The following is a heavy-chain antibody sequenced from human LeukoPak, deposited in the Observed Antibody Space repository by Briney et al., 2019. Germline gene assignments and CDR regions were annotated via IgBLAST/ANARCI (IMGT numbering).Heavy chain of an antibody. V-gene: IGHV3-23*01. CDR3: ARDTSWYGAFDI. J-gene: IGHJ3*02. Sequence: GGSLRLSCAASGFTFSSYAMSWVRQAPGKGLEWVSAISGSGGSTYYADSVKGRFTISRDNSKNTLYLQMNSLRAEDTAVYYCARDTSWYGAFDIWGQGTMVTVSS. CDR2: ISGSGGST. D-gene: IGHD2-2*01. CDR1: GFTFSSYA.